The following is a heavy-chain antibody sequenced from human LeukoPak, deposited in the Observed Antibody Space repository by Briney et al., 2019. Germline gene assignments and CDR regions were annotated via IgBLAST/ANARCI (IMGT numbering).Heavy chain of an antibody. CDR3: ARARAGWLQLEY. J-gene: IGHJ4*02. V-gene: IGHV1-8*03. Sequence: AASVKDSCKASGYTFTSYDINWVRQATGQGLEWMGWMNPNSGNTGYAQKFQGRVTITADESTSTAYMELSSLRSEDTAVYYCARARAGWLQLEYWGQRTLVTVSS. CDR2: MNPNSGNT. D-gene: IGHD5-24*01. CDR1: GYTFTSYD.